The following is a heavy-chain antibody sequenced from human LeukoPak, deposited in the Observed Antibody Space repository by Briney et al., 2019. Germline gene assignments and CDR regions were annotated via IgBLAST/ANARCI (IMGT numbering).Heavy chain of an antibody. V-gene: IGHV3-30*04. Sequence: GGSLRLSCAASGFTFSSYAMHWVRQAPGKGLEWVAVISYDGSNKYYADSVKGRFTISRDNSKNTLYLQMNSLRAEDTAVYYCAKDPGGGWYPNWFDPWGQGTLVTVSS. J-gene: IGHJ5*02. CDR3: AKDPGGGWYPNWFDP. D-gene: IGHD6-19*01. CDR1: GFTFSSYA. CDR2: ISYDGSNK.